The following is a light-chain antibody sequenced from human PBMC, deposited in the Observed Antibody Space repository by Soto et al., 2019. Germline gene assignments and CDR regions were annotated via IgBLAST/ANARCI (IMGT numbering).Light chain of an antibody. CDR1: QSIRSY. CDR2: AAS. J-gene: IGKJ2*01. V-gene: IGKV1-39*01. CDR3: QQSYSTPMYT. Sequence: DIQMTQSPSSLSASVGDRVTITCRASQSIRSYLNWYQQKPGKVPKLLIYAASSLQSGVPSRFSGSGSGTDFTLTISSLQPEDFATYYCQQSYSTPMYTFGQGTKLEIK.